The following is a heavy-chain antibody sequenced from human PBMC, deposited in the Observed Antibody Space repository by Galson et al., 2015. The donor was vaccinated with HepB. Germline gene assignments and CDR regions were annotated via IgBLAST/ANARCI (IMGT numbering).Heavy chain of an antibody. CDR3: ARDVGGEAAAGPFNWFDP. D-gene: IGHD6-13*01. CDR2: ISAYNGNT. Sequence: SVKVSCKASGYTFTSYGISWVRQAPGQGLEWMGWISAYNGNTNYAQKLQGRVTMTTDTSTSTAYMELRSLRSDDTAVYYCARDVGGEAAAGPFNWFDPWGQGTLVTVSS. CDR1: GYTFTSYG. J-gene: IGHJ5*02. V-gene: IGHV1-18*04.